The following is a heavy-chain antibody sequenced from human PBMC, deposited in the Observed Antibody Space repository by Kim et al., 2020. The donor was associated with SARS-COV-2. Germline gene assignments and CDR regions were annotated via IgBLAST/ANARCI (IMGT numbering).Heavy chain of an antibody. V-gene: IGHV3-23*01. D-gene: IGHD3-3*02. CDR3: ARHLHFTTVTFYWYFDL. Sequence: GGSLRLSCTASGFTFRNSAMSWVRQAPGKGLEWVSGIFGSGSGTYYADSVKGRVSISRDNFQSTLYLQMDNLRTEDTAVYYCARHLHFTTVTFYWYFDLWGRGTLVTVSS. CDR2: IFGSGSGT. CDR1: GFTFRNSA. J-gene: IGHJ2*01.